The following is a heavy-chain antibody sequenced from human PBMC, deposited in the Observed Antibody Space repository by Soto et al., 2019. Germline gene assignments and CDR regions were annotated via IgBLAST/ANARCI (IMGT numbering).Heavy chain of an antibody. CDR1: GGSISGYY. CDR3: ASLNFDILTGYYAFDL. CDR2: ISYSGST. V-gene: IGHV4-59*08. J-gene: IGHJ3*01. D-gene: IGHD3-9*01. Sequence: SETLSLTCTVSGGSISGYYWSWIRQSPEKGLEYIGYISYSGSTNYNPSLKSRVTTSLDTSKNQFSLKLSSVTAADTAIYYCASLNFDILTGYYAFDLWGQGTRVT.